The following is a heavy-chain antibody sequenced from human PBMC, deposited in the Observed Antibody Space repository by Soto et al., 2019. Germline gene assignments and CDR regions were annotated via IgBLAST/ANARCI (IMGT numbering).Heavy chain of an antibody. V-gene: IGHV3-30-3*01. D-gene: IGHD2-2*01. CDR2: ISYDGSNK. CDR1: GFTFSSYA. J-gene: IGHJ6*02. CDR3: ARDRAYQLRKSYYYYGMDV. Sequence: GGSLRLSCAASGFTFSSYAMHWVRQAPGKGLEWVAVISYDGSNKYYADSVKGRFTISRDNSKNTLYLQMNSLRAEDTAVYYCARDRAYQLRKSYYYYGMDVWGQGTTVTVS.